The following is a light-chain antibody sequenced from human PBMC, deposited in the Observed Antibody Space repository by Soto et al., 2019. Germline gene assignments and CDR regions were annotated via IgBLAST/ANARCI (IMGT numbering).Light chain of an antibody. CDR3: QQYDSSLGLT. Sequence: EIVLTQSPGTLSLSPGERATLSCRACQSVSSSYLAWYQQKPGQAPRLLIYGASSRSTSIPDRFSGSGSGTDFTLTISRLEPKDFAVDDCQQYDSSLGLTFGGGTKVEIK. CDR1: QSVSSSY. V-gene: IGKV3-20*01. J-gene: IGKJ4*01. CDR2: GAS.